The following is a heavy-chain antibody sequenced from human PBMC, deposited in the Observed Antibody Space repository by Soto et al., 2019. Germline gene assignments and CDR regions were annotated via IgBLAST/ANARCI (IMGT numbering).Heavy chain of an antibody. CDR3: ARVVGIAARRGVDY. CDR2: ISSSSSYI. CDR1: GFTFSSYS. D-gene: IGHD6-6*01. Sequence: PGGSLRLSCAASGFTFSSYSMNWVRQAPGKGLEWVSSISSSSSYIYYADSVKGRFTISRDNAKNSLYLQMNSLRAEDTAVYYCARVVGIAARRGVDYWGQGTLVTVSS. J-gene: IGHJ4*02. V-gene: IGHV3-21*01.